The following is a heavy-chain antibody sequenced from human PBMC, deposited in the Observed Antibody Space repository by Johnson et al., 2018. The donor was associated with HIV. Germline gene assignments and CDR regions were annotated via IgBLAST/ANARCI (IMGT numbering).Heavy chain of an antibody. V-gene: IGHV3-30*18. D-gene: IGHD4-11*01. CDR1: GFTFSSYT. Sequence: QVQLVESGGGLVQPGRSLRLSCAASGFTFSSYTMHWVRQAPGKGLEWVTSISNDGSNKFYAESVKGRFTISRDNSRNTLDLQMNNLRPADTAVYYCVKEGTTVTTLLVYHIWGQGTRVTVSS. J-gene: IGHJ3*02. CDR2: ISNDGSNK. CDR3: VKEGTTVTTLLVYHI.